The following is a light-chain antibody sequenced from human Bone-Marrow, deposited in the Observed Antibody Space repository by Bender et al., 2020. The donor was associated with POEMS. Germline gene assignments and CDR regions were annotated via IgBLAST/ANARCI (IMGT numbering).Light chain of an antibody. CDR3: QGWEGQYSDRR. V-gene: IGLV3-21*02. CDR1: NIVPES. J-gene: IGLJ2*01. CDR2: ADG. Sequence: SYVLTQPPSVSVAPGQTASITCGGNNIVPESVQWYQKKPGQAPVLVAYADGYRPAGIPERLSGSTPGKTTTLTISRVEVGSEADDYWQGWEGQYSDRRFGRGTKMTVL.